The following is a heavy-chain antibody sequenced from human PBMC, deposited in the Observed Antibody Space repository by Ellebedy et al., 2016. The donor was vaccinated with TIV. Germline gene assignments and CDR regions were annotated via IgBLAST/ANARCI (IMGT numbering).Heavy chain of an antibody. CDR1: GGTFSSYA. J-gene: IGHJ6*02. V-gene: IGHV1-69*13. CDR2: IIPIFGTA. D-gene: IGHD3-10*01. CDR3: ARVFLSGSGPVGNGMDV. Sequence: ASVKVSCKASGGTFSSYAISWVRQAPGQGLEWMGGIIPIFGTANYAQKFQGRVTITADESTSTAYMELSSLRSDDTAVYYCARVFLSGSGPVGNGMDVWGQGTTVTVSS.